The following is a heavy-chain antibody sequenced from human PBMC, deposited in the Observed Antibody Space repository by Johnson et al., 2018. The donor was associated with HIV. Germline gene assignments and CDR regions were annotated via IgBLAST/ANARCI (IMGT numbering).Heavy chain of an antibody. Sequence: VQLVESGGGLVKPGGSLRLSCAASEFTFDDYGMSWVSQAPGKGLEWVSGINWNGGSTGYADSVKGRFTISRDNSKNTLYLKMNSMRAGDTAVYYCTRERRGGAFDIWGPGTMVTVSS. J-gene: IGHJ3*02. CDR2: INWNGGST. CDR3: TRERRGGAFDI. V-gene: IGHV3-20*04. CDR1: EFTFDDYG. D-gene: IGHD3-10*01.